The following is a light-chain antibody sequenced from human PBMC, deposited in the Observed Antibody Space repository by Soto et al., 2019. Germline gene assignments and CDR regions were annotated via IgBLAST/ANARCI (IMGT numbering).Light chain of an antibody. CDR2: GAS. CDR3: QQYDQWPPLT. CDR1: QSVGSN. Sequence: EIVMTQSPGTLSVSPGERATLSCRASQSVGSNLAWYQQKPGQAPRLLIYGASTRATGFPDRFSGSGSGTEFTLTISSLQSEDFAVYYCQQYDQWPPLTFGQGTKVEI. J-gene: IGKJ1*01. V-gene: IGKV3-15*01.